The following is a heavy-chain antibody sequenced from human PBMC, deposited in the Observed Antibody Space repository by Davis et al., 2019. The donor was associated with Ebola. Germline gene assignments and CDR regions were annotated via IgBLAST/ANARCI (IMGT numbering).Heavy chain of an antibody. CDR2: IYSGDSDT. V-gene: IGHV5-51*01. D-gene: IGHD6-13*01. CDR1: GYSFTNYW. CDR3: ARGDFLAAAGYYFDY. J-gene: IGHJ4*02. Sequence: GESLKISCKGSGYSFTNYWIAWVRQMPGKGPEWMGIIYSGDSDTRYSPSFEGQVTISVDRSISTAHLQWSSLKASDTAMYYCARGDFLAAAGYYFDYWGQGTLVTVSS.